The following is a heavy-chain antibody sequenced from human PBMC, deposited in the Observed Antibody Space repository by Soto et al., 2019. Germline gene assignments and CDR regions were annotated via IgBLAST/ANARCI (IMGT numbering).Heavy chain of an antibody. Sequence: SETLSLTCAVSGGSISSGGYSWSWIRQPPGKGLEWIGYIFHSGNTYYNPSLRSRVSLSVDRSSNQFSLDLSSVTAADTAVYYCARRYFSRWLDYWGQGTLVTVSS. CDR3: ARRYFSRWLDY. D-gene: IGHD6-19*01. CDR1: GGSISSGGYS. CDR2: IFHSGNT. V-gene: IGHV4-30-2*01. J-gene: IGHJ4*02.